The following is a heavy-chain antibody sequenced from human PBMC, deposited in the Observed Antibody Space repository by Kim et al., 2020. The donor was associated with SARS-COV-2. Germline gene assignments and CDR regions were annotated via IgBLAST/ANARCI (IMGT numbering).Heavy chain of an antibody. Sequence: GGSLRLSCAASGFTFSSYSMNWVRQAPGKGLEWVSSISSSSSYIYYADSVKGRFTISRDNAKNSLYLQMNSLRAEDTAVYYCASSAIAAGPFDYWGQGTLVTVSS. CDR1: GFTFSSYS. CDR3: ASSAIAAGPFDY. J-gene: IGHJ4*02. D-gene: IGHD6-13*01. V-gene: IGHV3-21*01. CDR2: ISSSSSYI.